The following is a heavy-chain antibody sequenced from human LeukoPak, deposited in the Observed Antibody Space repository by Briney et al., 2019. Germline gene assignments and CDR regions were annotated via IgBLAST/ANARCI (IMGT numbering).Heavy chain of an antibody. V-gene: IGHV3-48*03. CDR1: GFTFSSYE. CDR3: AQTGLRYFDWLRY. Sequence: GGSLRLSCAASGFTFSSYEMNWVRQAPGKGLEWISYICSRGNTIYYADSVKGRFTISRDNSKNTLYLQMNSLRAEDTAVYYCAQTGLRYFDWLRYWGQGTLVTVSS. J-gene: IGHJ4*02. D-gene: IGHD3-9*01. CDR2: ICSRGNTI.